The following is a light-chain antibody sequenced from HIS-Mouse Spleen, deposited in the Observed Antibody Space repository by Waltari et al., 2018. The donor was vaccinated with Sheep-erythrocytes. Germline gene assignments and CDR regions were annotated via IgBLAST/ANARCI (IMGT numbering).Light chain of an antibody. CDR1: QRVSSY. Sequence: EIVLTQSPATLSLSPGERATLSCRASQRVSSYLAWYQQKPGQAPSLLIYDASNRATGIPARFSGSESGTDFTLTISSLEPEDFVVYYCQQRSNWLTFGGGTKVEIK. V-gene: IGKV3-11*01. CDR3: QQRSNWLT. CDR2: DAS. J-gene: IGKJ4*01.